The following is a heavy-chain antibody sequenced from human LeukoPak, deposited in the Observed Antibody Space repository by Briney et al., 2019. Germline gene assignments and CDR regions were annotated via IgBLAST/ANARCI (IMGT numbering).Heavy chain of an antibody. CDR1: GGSFSGYY. CDR2: INHSGST. CDR3: ARAFCVGECFVLHIFFDS. D-gene: IGHD2-21*01. V-gene: IGHV4-34*01. J-gene: IGHJ4*02. Sequence: SETLSLTCAVYGGSFSGYYWSWIRQPPGKGLEWIGEINHSGSTNYNPSLKSRVTISLDTSKNHFSLNLRSMQASDTAVYYCARAFCVGECFVLHIFFDSWGQGTLVTVSS.